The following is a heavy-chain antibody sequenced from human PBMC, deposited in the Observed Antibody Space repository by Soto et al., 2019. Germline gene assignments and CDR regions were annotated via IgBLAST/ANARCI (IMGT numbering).Heavy chain of an antibody. V-gene: IGHV3-72*01. J-gene: IGHJ4*02. CDR3: GRSRGDYPFDY. Sequence: EVQLVESGGGLVQPGGSLRLSCVVSGFTFSDYYMDWVRQVSGKGLEWVGRTRNKANSYSTEYAASVKGRFTISRDDIKNSLNLQMNSLEPEDTAVYYCGRSRGDYPFDYWGQGTLVTVSS. CDR2: TRNKANSYST. CDR1: GFTFSDYY. D-gene: IGHD3-16*01.